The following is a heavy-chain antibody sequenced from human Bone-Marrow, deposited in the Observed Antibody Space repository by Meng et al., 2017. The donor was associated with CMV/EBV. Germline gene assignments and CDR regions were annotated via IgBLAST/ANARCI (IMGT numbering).Heavy chain of an antibody. CDR2: INPNSAGT. J-gene: IGHJ4*02. D-gene: IGHD2-2*03. Sequence: GSETKKPGASVNVACNTSGYNFVGHYIHWVRQAPAEGLEWMGRINPNSAGTDYVEKCQGRVTMTRDTSNTIVYMELSRLTADDTAVYYCTRTWIDSFTPDFDYWGQGSLVTVSS. V-gene: IGHV1-2*06. CDR1: GYNFVGHY. CDR3: TRTWIDSFTPDFDY.